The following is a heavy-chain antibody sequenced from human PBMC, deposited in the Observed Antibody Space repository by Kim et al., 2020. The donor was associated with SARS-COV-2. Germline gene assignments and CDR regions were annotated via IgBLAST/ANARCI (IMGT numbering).Heavy chain of an antibody. J-gene: IGHJ4*02. CDR3: AKGDGVLDY. CDR2: GST. Sequence: GSTYYAESVKGRFSISRDNSKNTLCLQMNSLRAEDTAVYYCAKGDGVLDYWGQGTLVTVSS. V-gene: IGHV3-23*01. D-gene: IGHD3-10*01.